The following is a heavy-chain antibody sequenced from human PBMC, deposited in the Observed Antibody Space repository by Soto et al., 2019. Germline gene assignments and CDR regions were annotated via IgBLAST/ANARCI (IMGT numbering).Heavy chain of an antibody. V-gene: IGHV1-69*01. J-gene: IGHJ4*02. CDR1: XXXXSSYX. D-gene: IGHD3-22*01. CDR2: IIPIFGTA. CDR3: ARYYDSSGYRFDY. Sequence: QVQLVQSGXXXKKPXSXVKVSCKAXXXXXSSYXXXWVRQAPGQGLEWMGGIIPIFGTANYAQKFQGRVTITADESTSTAYMELSSLRSEDTAVYYCARYYDSSGYRFDYWGQGTLVTVSS.